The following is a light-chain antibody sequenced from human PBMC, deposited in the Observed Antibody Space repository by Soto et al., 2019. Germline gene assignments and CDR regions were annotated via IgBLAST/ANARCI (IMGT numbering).Light chain of an antibody. V-gene: IGKV3-20*01. CDR1: QSVSSTY. J-gene: IGKJ2*01. CDR3: QHYGSSSYT. Sequence: DIVLTQSPGTLSLSPGERATLSCRASQSVSSTYLAWYHQKPGQAPRILIFGASNRATGIPDRFSGSGSGTDFTLTISRLEPEDCAVYYCQHYGSSSYTFGQGTKLEIK. CDR2: GAS.